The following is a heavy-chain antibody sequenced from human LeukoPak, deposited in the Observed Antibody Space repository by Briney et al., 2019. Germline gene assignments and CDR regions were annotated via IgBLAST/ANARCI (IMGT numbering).Heavy chain of an antibody. CDR1: GGSISSSNW. V-gene: IGHV4-4*02. Sequence: PSETLSLTCAVSGGSISSSNWWSWVRQPPGKGLEWIGEIYHSGSTNYNPSLRSRVTMSIDTSKNQFSLKLNSVIAADTAVYYCARSWYNGNYHGAFNMWDEGTMVTVTS. D-gene: IGHD1-26*01. CDR3: ARSWYNGNYHGAFNM. J-gene: IGHJ3*02. CDR2: IYHSGST.